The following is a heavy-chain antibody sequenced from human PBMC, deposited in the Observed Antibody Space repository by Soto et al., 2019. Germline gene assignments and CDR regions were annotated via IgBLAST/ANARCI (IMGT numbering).Heavy chain of an antibody. D-gene: IGHD4-17*01. CDR2: ISDDCSNK. CDR1: GFSFSNYA. V-gene: IGHV3-30-3*01. CDR3: ARDRMTTVTYIDY. Sequence: QPGGSLRLSCAASGFSFSNYAMHWVRQAPGKGLEWGAVISDDCSNKYYADSVKGRFTISRDNSKNTLYLQMNSLTVEDTAVYYCARDRMTTVTYIDYWGQGTLVTVSS. J-gene: IGHJ4*02.